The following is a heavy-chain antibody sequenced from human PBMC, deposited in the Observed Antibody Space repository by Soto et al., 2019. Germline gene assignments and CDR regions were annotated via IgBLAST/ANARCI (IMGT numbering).Heavy chain of an antibody. V-gene: IGHV3-11*01. CDR3: ARSETRVLRFLEWLPNYYYYGMDV. CDR1: GFTFSDYY. D-gene: IGHD3-3*01. J-gene: IGHJ6*02. Sequence: PGGSLRLSCAASGFTFSDYYMSWIRQAPGKGLEWVSYISSSGSTIYYADSVKGRFTISRDNAKNSLYLQMNSLRAEDTAVYYCARSETRVLRFLEWLPNYYYYGMDVWGQGTTVTVSS. CDR2: ISSSGSTI.